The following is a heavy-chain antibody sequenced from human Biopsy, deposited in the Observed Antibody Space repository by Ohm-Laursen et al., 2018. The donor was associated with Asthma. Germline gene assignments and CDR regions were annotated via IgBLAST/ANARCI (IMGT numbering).Heavy chain of an antibody. J-gene: IGHJ3*02. CDR2: VSSDGHNK. CDR1: GFVFSQCG. Sequence: SLRLSCTASGFVFSQCGMHWVRQGPGKGLKWVALVSSDGHNKYYEDSVKGRFTISRDNSRNRLYLQINSLTVEDSAVYFCARQSGQEYGDSIPFDTWGQGTKVAVSS. D-gene: IGHD3-22*01. CDR3: ARQSGQEYGDSIPFDT. V-gene: IGHV3-30*03.